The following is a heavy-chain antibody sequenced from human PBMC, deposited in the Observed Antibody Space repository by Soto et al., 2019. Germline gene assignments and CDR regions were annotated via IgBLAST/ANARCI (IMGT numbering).Heavy chain of an antibody. Sequence: PGGSLRLSCAASGFTFSSYGMHWVRQAPGKGLEWVAVISYDGSNKYYADSVKGRFTISRDNSKNTLYLQMNSLRAEDTAVYYCAKDFRNYRYYYYYMDVWGKGTTVTVSS. CDR2: ISYDGSNK. D-gene: IGHD1-7*01. J-gene: IGHJ6*03. V-gene: IGHV3-30*18. CDR1: GFTFSSYG. CDR3: AKDFRNYRYYYYYMDV.